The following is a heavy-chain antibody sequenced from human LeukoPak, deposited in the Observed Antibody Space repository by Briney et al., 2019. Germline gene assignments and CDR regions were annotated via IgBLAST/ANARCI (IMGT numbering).Heavy chain of an antibody. Sequence: PGGSLRLSCAASGFIFSSHAMNWVRQAPGKGLEWVSAISGSGGSTYYADSVKGQFTISRDNSKNTLYLQMNSLRAEDTAVYYCAKVRFVDIAATMEFGWFDYWGQGTLVTVSS. D-gene: IGHD5-12*01. CDR1: GFIFSSHA. V-gene: IGHV3-23*01. CDR2: ISGSGGST. CDR3: AKVRFVDIAATMEFGWFDY. J-gene: IGHJ4*02.